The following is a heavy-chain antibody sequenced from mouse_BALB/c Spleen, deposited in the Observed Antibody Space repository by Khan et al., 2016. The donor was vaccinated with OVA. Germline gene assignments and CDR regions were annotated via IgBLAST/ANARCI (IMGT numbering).Heavy chain of an antibody. CDR3: TSGLRGAMDY. J-gene: IGHJ4*01. CDR2: IYPSDSYT. Sequence: QVQLKQSGAELVRPGASVNLSCKASGYSFTSYWISWVKQRPGQGLEWIGNIYPSDSYTNYNQKFKDKAMLTVDKSSTTAFMQLRSPTSEDSAVYYCTSGLRGAMDYWGQGTSVTVSS. V-gene: IGHV1-69*02. D-gene: IGHD2-4*01. CDR1: GYSFTSYW.